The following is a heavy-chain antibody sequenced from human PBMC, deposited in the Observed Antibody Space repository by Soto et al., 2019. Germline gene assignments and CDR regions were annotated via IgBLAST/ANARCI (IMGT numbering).Heavy chain of an antibody. CDR3: ARGGTIFGVAITDYYYYYGMDV. Sequence: ASVKVSCKASGYTFTSYDINWVRQATGQGLEWMGWMNPNSGNTGYAQKFQGRVTMTRNTSISTAYMELSSLRSEDTAVYYCARGGTIFGVAITDYYYYYGMDVWGQGTTVTVSS. CDR2: MNPNSGNT. V-gene: IGHV1-8*01. CDR1: GYTFTSYD. J-gene: IGHJ6*02. D-gene: IGHD3-3*01.